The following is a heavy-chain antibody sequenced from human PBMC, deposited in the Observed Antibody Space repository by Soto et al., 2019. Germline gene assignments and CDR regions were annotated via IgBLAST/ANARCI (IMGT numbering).Heavy chain of an antibody. Sequence: PSETLSLTCSVSGGSVSSDAYYWSWTRQPPGKTLEWIGFILSGGGTSTNPSLRSRLSISVDTSRNQFSLRLTSVTASDTGVYFCAKGFSSGWYVDSWGRGTLVTVSS. CDR1: GGSVSSDAYY. D-gene: IGHD6-19*01. V-gene: IGHV4-61*08. CDR2: ILSGGGT. CDR3: AKGFSSGWYVDS. J-gene: IGHJ4*02.